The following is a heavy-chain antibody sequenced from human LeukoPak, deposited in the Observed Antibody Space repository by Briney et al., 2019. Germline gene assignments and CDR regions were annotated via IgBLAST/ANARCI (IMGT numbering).Heavy chain of an antibody. CDR3: ARVDDYGDSREVFDY. Sequence: GASVKVSCKASRYTFTSYGISWVRQAPGQGLEWMGWISAYNGNTNYAQKLQGRVTMTTGTTTSTAYMELRSLRSDDTAVYYCARVDDYGDSREVFDYWGQGTLVTVSS. CDR1: RYTFTSYG. CDR2: ISAYNGNT. J-gene: IGHJ4*02. V-gene: IGHV1-18*01. D-gene: IGHD4-17*01.